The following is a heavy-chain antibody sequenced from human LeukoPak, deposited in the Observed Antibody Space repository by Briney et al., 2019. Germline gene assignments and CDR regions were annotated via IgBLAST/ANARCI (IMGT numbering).Heavy chain of an antibody. CDR3: ARLRGGYYDILTGYRWDY. Sequence: SETLSLTCAVYGGSFSGYYWSWIRQPPGKGLEWIGEINHSGSTYYNPSLKSRVTISVDTSKNQFSLKLSSVTAADTAVYYCARLRGGYYDILTGYRWDYWGQGTLVTVSS. J-gene: IGHJ4*02. CDR1: GGSFSGYY. D-gene: IGHD3-9*01. CDR2: INHSGST. V-gene: IGHV4-34*01.